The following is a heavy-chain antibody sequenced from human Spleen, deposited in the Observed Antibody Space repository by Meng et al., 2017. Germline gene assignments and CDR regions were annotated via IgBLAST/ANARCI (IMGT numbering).Heavy chain of an antibody. CDR2: ISGSGGSS. J-gene: IGHJ4*02. CDR3: AKEEVPNDF. Sequence: GGSLRLSCAASGFTFSSYTMTWVRQAPGKGLEWVSGISGSGGSSYYVDSVRGRFTISRDNSKNTLYLQMNSLRAEDTAVYYCAKEEVPNDFWGQGTLVTVSS. V-gene: IGHV3-23*01. CDR1: GFTFSSYT.